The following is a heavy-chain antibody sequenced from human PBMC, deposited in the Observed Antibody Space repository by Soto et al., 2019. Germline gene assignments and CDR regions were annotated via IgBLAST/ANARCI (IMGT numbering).Heavy chain of an antibody. V-gene: IGHV5-51*01. Sequence: GESLKISCKGSGYSFTSYWIGWVRQMPGKGLEWMGIIYPGDSDTRYSPSFQGQVTISADKSISTAYLQWSSLKASDTAMYYCARHPTSKKQQPPTSPDYWGQGTLVTVSS. CDR1: GYSFTSYW. D-gene: IGHD6-13*01. J-gene: IGHJ4*02. CDR3: ARHPTSKKQQPPTSPDY. CDR2: IYPGDSDT.